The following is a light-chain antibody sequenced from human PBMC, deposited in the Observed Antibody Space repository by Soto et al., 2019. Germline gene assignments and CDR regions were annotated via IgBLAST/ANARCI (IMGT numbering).Light chain of an antibody. CDR2: EGS. CDR3: CSYAGSSTVV. V-gene: IGLV2-23*01. CDR1: SSDVGSYNL. J-gene: IGLJ2*01. Sequence: QSALTQPASVSGYPGQSITISCTGPSSDVGSYNLVSWYQQHPGKAPKLMIYEGSKRPSGVSNRFSGSKSGNTASLTISGLQAEDEADYYCCSYAGSSTVVFGGGTKLTVL.